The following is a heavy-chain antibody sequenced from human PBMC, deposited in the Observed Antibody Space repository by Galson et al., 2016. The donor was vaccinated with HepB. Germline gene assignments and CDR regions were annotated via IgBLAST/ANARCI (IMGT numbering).Heavy chain of an antibody. CDR1: GFAFNTFA. D-gene: IGHD2/OR15-2a*01. J-gene: IGHJ4*02. V-gene: IGHV3-30*01. Sequence: SLRLSCAASGFAFNTFALHWXRQAXXXGLXXVALXSYDRSNKYYADSVKGRFTISRDNSKNTLSLQMNSLRTDDTAVYHCARDLSWGQGTLVIVSS. CDR2: XSYDRSNK. CDR3: ARDLS.